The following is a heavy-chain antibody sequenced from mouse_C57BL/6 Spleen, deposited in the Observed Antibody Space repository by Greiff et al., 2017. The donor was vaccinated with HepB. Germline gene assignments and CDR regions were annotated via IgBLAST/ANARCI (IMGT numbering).Heavy chain of an antibody. CDR3: ARHLKGNYFDY. CDR1: GFTFSSYG. V-gene: IGHV5-6*01. CDR2: ISSGGSYT. Sequence: EVKLMESGGDLVKPGGSLKLSSAASGFTFSSYGMSWVRQTPDKRLEWVATISSGGSYTYYPDSVKGRFTISRDNAKNTLYLQMSSLKSEDTAMYYCARHLKGNYFDYWGQGTTLTVSS. J-gene: IGHJ2*01.